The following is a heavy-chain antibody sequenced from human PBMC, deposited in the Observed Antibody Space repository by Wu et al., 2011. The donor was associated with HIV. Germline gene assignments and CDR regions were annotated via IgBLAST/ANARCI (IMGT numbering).Heavy chain of an antibody. D-gene: IGHD7-27*01. Sequence: QVQLVQSGAEVKKPGASVKVSCKASGYIFTGYYMHWVRQAPGQGLEWMGWINPNSGGTNYAQKFQGRVTMTRDTSITTGYMELRRLRYDDTAVYYCAKVLTGDSDDAFDIWGQGTMVTVSS. CDR3: AKVLTGDSDDAFDI. CDR2: INPNSGGT. J-gene: IGHJ3*02. V-gene: IGHV1-2*02. CDR1: GYIFTGYY.